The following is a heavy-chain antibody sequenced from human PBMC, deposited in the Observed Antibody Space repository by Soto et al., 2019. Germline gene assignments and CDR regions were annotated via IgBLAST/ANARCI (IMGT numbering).Heavy chain of an antibody. CDR1: GDSITSIYH. CDR2: IYHSGTT. D-gene: IGHD1-20*01. J-gene: IGHJ4*02. V-gene: IGHV4-38-2*01. CDR3: ATSQKGYNWNYFDH. Sequence: PSETLSLTCAVSGDSITSIYHWAWIRQPPGRGLEWVASIYHSGTTYYNPSLKSRVTISVDTSKNQFSLNLRSVTAADSAVYYCATSQKGYNWNYFDHWGQGALVTVSS.